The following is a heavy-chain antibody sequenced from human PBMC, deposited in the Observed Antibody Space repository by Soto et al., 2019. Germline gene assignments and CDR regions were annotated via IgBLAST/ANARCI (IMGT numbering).Heavy chain of an antibody. Sequence: EVQLVESGGGVVRPGGSLRLSCAASGFTFDDYGMSWVRQAPGKGLEWVSGIDWNGGSTGYADSVKGRFTISRDNAKNSLYLQMNSLRAEDTALYYCARTMVRGRYYYYGMDVWGQGTTVTVSS. CDR2: IDWNGGST. V-gene: IGHV3-20*04. CDR1: GFTFDDYG. CDR3: ARTMVRGRYYYYGMDV. J-gene: IGHJ6*02. D-gene: IGHD3-10*01.